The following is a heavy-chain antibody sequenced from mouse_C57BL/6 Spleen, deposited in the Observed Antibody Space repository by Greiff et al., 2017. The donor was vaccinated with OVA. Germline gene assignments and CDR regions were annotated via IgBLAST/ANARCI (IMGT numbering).Heavy chain of an antibody. V-gene: IGHV2-5*01. CDR2: IWRGGST. J-gene: IGHJ1*03. CDR3: AKKIGEGYFDV. D-gene: IGHD2-14*01. CDR1: GFSLTSYG. Sequence: VKLVESGPGLVQPSQSLSITCTVSGFSLTSYGVHWVRQSPGKGLEWLGVIWRGGSTDYNAAFMSRLSITKDNSKSQVFFKMNSLQADDTAIYYCAKKIGEGYFDVWGTGTTVTVSS.